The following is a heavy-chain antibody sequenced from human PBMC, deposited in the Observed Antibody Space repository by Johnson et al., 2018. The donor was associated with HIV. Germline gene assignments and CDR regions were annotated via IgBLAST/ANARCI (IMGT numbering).Heavy chain of an antibody. CDR3: ARDSGYEDHDGFDI. D-gene: IGHD5-12*01. V-gene: IGHV3-23*01. J-gene: IGHJ3*02. CDR2: ISGGGGSI. Sequence: KGLEWVSSISGGGGSIYYADSVKGRFTISRDNSKNTLFLQMNSLSAEDTALYFCARDSGYEDHDGFDIWGQGTMVTVSS.